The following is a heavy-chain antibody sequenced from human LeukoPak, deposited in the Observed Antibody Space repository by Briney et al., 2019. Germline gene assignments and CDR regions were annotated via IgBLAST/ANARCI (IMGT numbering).Heavy chain of an antibody. J-gene: IGHJ4*02. Sequence: GGSLRLSCAASGFTFSSYWMHWVRQAPGEGLVWVSRINSDGSSTSYADSVKGRFTISRDNAKNTLYLQMNSLRAEDTAVYYCAREDRVVITYDYWGQGTLVTVSS. D-gene: IGHD3-22*01. CDR1: GFTFSSYW. V-gene: IGHV3-74*01. CDR2: INSDGSST. CDR3: AREDRVVITYDY.